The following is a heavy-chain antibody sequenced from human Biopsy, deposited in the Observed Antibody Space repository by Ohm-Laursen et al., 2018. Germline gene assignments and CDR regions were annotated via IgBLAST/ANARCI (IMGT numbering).Heavy chain of an antibody. Sequence: SETLSLTCSVSGDSIRSYYWSWIRQTPEKGLEWIGHVYFTGSTNSNPSLTSRVTISVDTSRGRFSLTLSSATAADTAIYYCARDRRGDSYMDVWGQGTTVTVSS. J-gene: IGHJ6*02. CDR3: ARDRRGDSYMDV. CDR1: GDSIRSYY. V-gene: IGHV4-59*01. D-gene: IGHD2-15*01. CDR2: VYFTGST.